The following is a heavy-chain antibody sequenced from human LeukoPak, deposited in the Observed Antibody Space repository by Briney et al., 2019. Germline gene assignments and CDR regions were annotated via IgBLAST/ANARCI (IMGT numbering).Heavy chain of an antibody. CDR1: GFTFSNYG. Sequence: GGSLRLSCAASGFTFSNYGMHWVRQAPGKGLEWVAFIRYDGSNKYYADSVKGRFIISRDSSKNTLYLQMNSLRPEDTAVYYCAKAPYYDILTGQFDYWGQGTLVTVSS. CDR2: IRYDGSNK. CDR3: AKAPYYDILTGQFDY. J-gene: IGHJ4*02. D-gene: IGHD3-9*01. V-gene: IGHV3-30*02.